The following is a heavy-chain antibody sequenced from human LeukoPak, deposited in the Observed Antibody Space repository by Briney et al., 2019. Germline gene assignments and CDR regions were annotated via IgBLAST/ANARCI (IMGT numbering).Heavy chain of an antibody. J-gene: IGHJ3*02. CDR2: INHSGST. CDR3: ARGSITDI. Sequence: SETLSLTCAVSGYSISSGYYWSWIRQPPGKGLEWIGEINHSGSTNYNPSLKSRVTISVDTSKNQFSLKLSSVTAADTAVYYCARGSITDIWGQGTMVTVSS. CDR1: GYSISSGYY. V-gene: IGHV4-34*01.